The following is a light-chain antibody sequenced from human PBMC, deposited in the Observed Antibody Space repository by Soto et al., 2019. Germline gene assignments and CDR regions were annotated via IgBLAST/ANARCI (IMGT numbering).Light chain of an antibody. Sequence: QSVLTQPPSVSGAPGQRVTISCTGSSSNIGAGYDVHWYQQLPGTAPKLLIYGNSNRPSGVPDRFSGSKSGTSASLAICGLQAEDETDYYCQSYDSSLSGSVFGGGTKVTVL. J-gene: IGLJ2*01. V-gene: IGLV1-40*01. CDR3: QSYDSSLSGSV. CDR2: GNS. CDR1: SSNIGAGYD.